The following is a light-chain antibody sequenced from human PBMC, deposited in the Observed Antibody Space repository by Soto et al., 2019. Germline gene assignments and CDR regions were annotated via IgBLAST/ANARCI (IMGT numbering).Light chain of an antibody. V-gene: IGKV3-15*01. CDR3: QQYYDWPPT. CDR1: QSISSS. J-gene: IGKJ1*01. CDR2: GAS. Sequence: EIVMTQSPATLSVSPGERATLSCRASQSISSSLAWYQQKPGQAPRLLIHGASTRATSNPGRFSGSGSGAEFTLNISSLQSEDFALYYCQQYYDWPPTFGQGTKVDIK.